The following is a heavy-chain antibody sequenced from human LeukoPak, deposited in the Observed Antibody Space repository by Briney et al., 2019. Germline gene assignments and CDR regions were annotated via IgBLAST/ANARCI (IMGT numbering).Heavy chain of an antibody. Sequence: SETLSLTCTVSGGSISSYYWSWIRQPAGKGLEWIGYIYYSGSTYYNPSLKSRVTISVDTSKNQFSLKLSSVTAVDTAVYYCAREHDYGIDYWGQGTLVTVSS. D-gene: IGHD4-17*01. CDR3: AREHDYGIDY. V-gene: IGHV4-59*06. CDR2: IYYSGST. J-gene: IGHJ4*02. CDR1: GGSISSYY.